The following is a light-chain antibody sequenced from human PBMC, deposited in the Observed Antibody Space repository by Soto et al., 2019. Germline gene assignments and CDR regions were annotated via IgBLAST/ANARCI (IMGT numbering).Light chain of an antibody. CDR2: DDS. Sequence: SYELTQPPSVSVAPGQTATITCGGNNIGSESVHWYQQKPGQAPVLVVYDDSDRPSGIPERFSGSNSGDTATLTISRVDAGDEADYYCQVWDFSGDLSVFGTGTQLTVL. CDR3: QVWDFSGDLSV. J-gene: IGLJ1*01. CDR1: NIGSES. V-gene: IGLV3-21*02.